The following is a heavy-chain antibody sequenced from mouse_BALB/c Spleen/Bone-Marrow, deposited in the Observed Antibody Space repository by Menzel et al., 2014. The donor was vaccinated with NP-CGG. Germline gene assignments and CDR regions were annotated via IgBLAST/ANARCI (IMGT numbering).Heavy chain of an antibody. J-gene: IGHJ4*01. V-gene: IGHV1-54*01. D-gene: IGHD4-1*01. CDR2: INPGSGGT. Sequence: QVQLQQFGAELVRPGTLVKVSCKASGYAFTNYLIEWVKQRPGQGLEWIGVINPGSGGTNYNEKFRGKATLTADKSSSTAYMQLSSLTSDDSAVYFCARCLTGTSALDFWGQGTSVTISS. CDR1: GYAFTNYL. CDR3: ARCLTGTSALDF.